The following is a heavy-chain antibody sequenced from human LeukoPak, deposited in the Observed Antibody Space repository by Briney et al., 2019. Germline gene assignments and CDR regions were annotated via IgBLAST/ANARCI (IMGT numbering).Heavy chain of an antibody. J-gene: IGHJ4*02. CDR3: ARAISSDSSGWYYPYYFDY. D-gene: IGHD6-19*01. CDR2: ISSSSSYI. CDR1: GFTFSSYS. V-gene: IGHV3-21*01. Sequence: TGGSLRLSCAASGFTFSSYSMNWVRQAPGKGLEWVSSISSSSSYIYYADSVKGRFTISRDNAKNSLYLQMNSLRAEDTAVYYCARAISSDSSGWYYPYYFDYWGQGTLVTVSS.